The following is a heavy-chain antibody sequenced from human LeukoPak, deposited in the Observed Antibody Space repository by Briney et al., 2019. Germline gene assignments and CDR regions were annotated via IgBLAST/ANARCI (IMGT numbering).Heavy chain of an antibody. Sequence: PGGSLRLSCAASGFTFSSYMMNWVRQAPGKGLEWVSSINSGSTYTYYTESVKGRFTVSRDNAKNSLFLQMNSLRAEDTAIYYCARGGYSGYDFWFDPWGQGTLVTVSS. J-gene: IGHJ5*02. V-gene: IGHV3-21*01. CDR3: ARGGYSGYDFWFDP. D-gene: IGHD5-12*01. CDR1: GFTFSSYM. CDR2: INSGSTYT.